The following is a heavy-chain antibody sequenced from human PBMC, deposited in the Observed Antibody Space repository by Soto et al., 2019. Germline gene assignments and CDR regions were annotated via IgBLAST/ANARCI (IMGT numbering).Heavy chain of an antibody. CDR2: ISDDGSNK. Sequence: GGSLRLSCAVSGFIFSNYGMHWVRQAPGKGLEWVAVISDDGSNKYYADSVKGRFAISRDSPKNTPYLQMNSLRGEDTAVYYCARPRQPYYYYFGMDVWGRGTTVTVSS. V-gene: IGHV3-30*03. D-gene: IGHD2-2*01. CDR3: ARPRQPYYYYFGMDV. J-gene: IGHJ6*02. CDR1: GFIFSNYG.